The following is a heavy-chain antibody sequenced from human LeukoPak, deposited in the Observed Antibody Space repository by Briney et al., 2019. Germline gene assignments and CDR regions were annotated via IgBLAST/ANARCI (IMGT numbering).Heavy chain of an antibody. J-gene: IGHJ4*02. Sequence: SETLSLTCSVSGGSISSSNYYWGWIRPTPGKGLECIGTIYYTSNTQYNPSLKSRVTISVDTSKNQVYLNLTSVTAADTAVYYCARGVETAMAYIPFDYWGQGTLVTVSS. D-gene: IGHD5-18*01. CDR3: ARGVETAMAYIPFDY. CDR2: IYYTSNT. CDR1: GGSISSSNYY. V-gene: IGHV4-39*01.